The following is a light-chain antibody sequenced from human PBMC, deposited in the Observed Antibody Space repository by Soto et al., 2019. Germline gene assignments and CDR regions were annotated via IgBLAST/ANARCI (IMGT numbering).Light chain of an antibody. J-gene: IGLJ1*01. V-gene: IGLV2-14*01. CDR3: TSYISSSTPFYV. CDR2: DVT. Sequence: QSVLTQPASVSGSPGQSITISCTGTSSDVGGYNFVSWYQQHPGKAPKLMIYDVTNRPSGVSDRFSGSKSGNTASRTISGLQAEDEAHYYCTSYISSSTPFYVFGTGTKVTVL. CDR1: SSDVGGYNF.